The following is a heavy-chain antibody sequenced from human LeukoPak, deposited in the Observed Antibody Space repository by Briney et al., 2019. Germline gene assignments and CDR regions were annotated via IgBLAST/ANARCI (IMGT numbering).Heavy chain of an antibody. J-gene: IGHJ4*02. CDR3: ARTSGSYMYYFDY. CDR2: ISYDGSNK. Sequence: GGSLRLSCAASGFTFGSYAMHWVRQAPGKGLEWVAVISYDGSNKYYADSVKGRFTISRDNSKNTLYLQMNSLRAEDTAVYYCARTSGSYMYYFDYWGQGTLVTVSS. V-gene: IGHV3-30-3*01. D-gene: IGHD1-26*01. CDR1: GFTFGSYA.